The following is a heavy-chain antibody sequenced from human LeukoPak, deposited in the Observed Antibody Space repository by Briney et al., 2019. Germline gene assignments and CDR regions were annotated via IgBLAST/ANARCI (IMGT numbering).Heavy chain of an antibody. CDR3: TRDSSYGDYSTAFDY. Sequence: PGGSLRLSCAASGFIFSSYAMTWVRQAPGKGLGRVSSSGSTTDYSDSVKGRFTISRDNSKNTLYLQMNSLSAEDTAVYYCTRDSSYGDYSTAFDYWGQGALVTVSS. CDR1: GFIFSSYA. V-gene: IGHV3-23*01. D-gene: IGHD4-17*01. CDR2: SGSTT. J-gene: IGHJ4*02.